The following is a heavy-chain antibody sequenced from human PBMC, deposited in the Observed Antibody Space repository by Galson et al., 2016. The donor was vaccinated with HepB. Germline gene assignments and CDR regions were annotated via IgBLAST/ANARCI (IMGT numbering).Heavy chain of an antibody. CDR2: LYYTGIT. D-gene: IGHD4-17*01. J-gene: IGHJ4*02. CDR1: GDSISSGSYY. CDR3: ARGGYGDYRRFFDY. Sequence: TLSLTCTVSGDSISSGSYYWGWIRQPPGKGLEWIGMLYYTGITFYTPSLESRVTIPVDTSKNHFSLRLNSVTAADTAVYYCARGGYGDYRRFFDYWGQGTLVTVSS. V-gene: IGHV4-39*02.